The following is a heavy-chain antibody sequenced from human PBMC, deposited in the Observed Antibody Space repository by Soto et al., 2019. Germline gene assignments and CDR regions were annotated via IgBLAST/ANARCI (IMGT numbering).Heavy chain of an antibody. CDR2: INSDGNST. CDR3: ARRGAVAGLHY. V-gene: IGHV3-74*01. CDR1: GFTFSSYW. D-gene: IGHD6-19*01. J-gene: IGHJ4*02. Sequence: EVQLVESGGGLVQPGGSLRVSCAASGFTFSSYWMHWVRQAPGKGLVWVSRINSDGNSTSYADSVKGRFTITRDNAKKTLYLQTNSPRADDTTIYFCARRGAVAGLHYWGQGTLVTVSS.